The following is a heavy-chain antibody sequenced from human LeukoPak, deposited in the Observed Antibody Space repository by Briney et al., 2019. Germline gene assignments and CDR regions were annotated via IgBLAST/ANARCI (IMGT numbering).Heavy chain of an antibody. D-gene: IGHD3-10*01. J-gene: IGHJ4*02. Sequence: SETLSLTCTVSGGSISSYYWSWIRQPPGKGLEWIGYIYYSGSTNYNPSLKSRVTISVDTSKNQFSLKPSSVTAADTAVYYCARVKAASYYFFDYWGQGTLVTVSS. CDR1: GGSISSYY. CDR2: IYYSGST. CDR3: ARVKAASYYFFDY. V-gene: IGHV4-59*01.